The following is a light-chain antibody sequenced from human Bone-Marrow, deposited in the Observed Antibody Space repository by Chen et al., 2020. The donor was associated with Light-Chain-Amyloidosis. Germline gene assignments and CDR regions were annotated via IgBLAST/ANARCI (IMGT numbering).Light chain of an antibody. V-gene: IGLV1-47*01. J-gene: IGLJ1*01. CDR2: GNN. CDR1: SPNIESNY. Sequence: QSVLTQPPSASGTPGQGVTISCSGSSPNIESNYVYWYQQIPGTAPKPLIYGNNQRPSGVPVRFSGSKSGPSASLAISGLRSEDEADYYCAAWDNGLSGYVFGTGTKVTVL. CDR3: AAWDNGLSGYV.